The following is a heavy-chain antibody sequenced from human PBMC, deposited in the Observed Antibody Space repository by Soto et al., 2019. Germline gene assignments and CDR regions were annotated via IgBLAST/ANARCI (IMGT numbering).Heavy chain of an antibody. CDR3: ARVGPYCGGDCYSPPP. V-gene: IGHV4-38-2*01. CDR1: CYSIRNGYY. D-gene: IGHD2-21*02. CDR2: IYHSGST. Sequence: PSETLSLTSAGSCYSIRNGYYWGWIRQPPGKGLEWIGTIYHSGSTYYNPSLKSRVTISVDASENHFSLKLSSVTAADTAVYYCARVGPYCGGDCYSPPPWGQGTLVTVSS. J-gene: IGHJ5*02.